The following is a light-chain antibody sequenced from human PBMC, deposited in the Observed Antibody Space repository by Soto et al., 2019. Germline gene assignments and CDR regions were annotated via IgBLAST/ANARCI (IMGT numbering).Light chain of an antibody. CDR2: GAS. J-gene: IGKJ1*01. V-gene: IGKV3-20*01. CDR3: QQFERV. CDR1: QSISSNL. Sequence: EVVLKQSPGTLSLSPGERATLSCRASQSISSNLVAWYQQKPGQAPRLLIYGASHRATGIPDRLSGSGSGTDFTLTITTRQLEDFAVYYCQQFERVFGLGTKVDI.